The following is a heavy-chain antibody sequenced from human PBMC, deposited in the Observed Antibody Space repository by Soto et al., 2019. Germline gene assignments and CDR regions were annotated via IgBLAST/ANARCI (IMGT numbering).Heavy chain of an antibody. CDR2: ISYDGSNK. D-gene: IGHD7-27*01. CDR3: ARGLGTMYYFDY. CDR1: GFTFSSYG. J-gene: IGHJ4*02. Sequence: PGGSLRLSCAASGFTFSSYGMHWVRQAPGTGMEWVAVISYDGSNKYYADSVKGRFTISRDNSKNTLYLQMNSLRAEDTAVYYCARGLGTMYYFDYWGQGTLVTVSS. V-gene: IGHV3-30*03.